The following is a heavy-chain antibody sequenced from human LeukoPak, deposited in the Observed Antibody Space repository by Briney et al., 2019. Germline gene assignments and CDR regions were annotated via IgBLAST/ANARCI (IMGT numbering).Heavy chain of an antibody. D-gene: IGHD3-10*01. V-gene: IGHV3-33*01. CDR2: IWYDGSNK. J-gene: IGHJ4*02. CDR1: GFTFSSDG. CDR3: AREAYGSGSPYFDY. Sequence: GRSLRLSCAASGFTFSSDGMHWVRQAPGKGLEWVAGIWYDGSNKYYADSVKGRFTISRDKSKNTLYLQMNSLRAEDTAVYYCAREAYGSGSPYFDYWGQGTLVTVSS.